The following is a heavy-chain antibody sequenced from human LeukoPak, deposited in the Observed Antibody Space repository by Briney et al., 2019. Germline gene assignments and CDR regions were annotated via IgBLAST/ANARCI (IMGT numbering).Heavy chain of an antibody. J-gene: IGHJ4*02. D-gene: IGHD3-3*01. V-gene: IGHV1-18*01. CDR1: GYNFINYD. CDR3: ARLPTLCGVVNSGGSDH. CDR2: ISPYNGDT. Sequence: GASVKVSYKASGYNFINYDVTWVRQAPGQGLEWMGWISPYNGDTNYAQNLQGRVSMTTDTSTSTAYMELRSLRSDDTAVYYCARLPTLCGVVNSGGSDHWGQGTLVTVSS.